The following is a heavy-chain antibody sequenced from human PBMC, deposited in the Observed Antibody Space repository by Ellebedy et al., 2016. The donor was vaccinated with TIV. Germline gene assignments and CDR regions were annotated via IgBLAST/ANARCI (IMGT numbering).Heavy chain of an antibody. CDR3: ARDFHYYASGSWDDTFDI. V-gene: IGHV1-18*01. J-gene: IGHJ3*02. CDR2: VSGKDGET. CDR1: GYTFASYG. D-gene: IGHD3-10*01. Sequence: AASVKVSCKASGYTFASYGVSWVRQARGQGLEWIGWVSGKDGETNYGKKFEGRVTMTTDASKSTAYMDLRSLRSDDTAVYFCARDFHYYASGSWDDTFDIWGQGTVVTVSS.